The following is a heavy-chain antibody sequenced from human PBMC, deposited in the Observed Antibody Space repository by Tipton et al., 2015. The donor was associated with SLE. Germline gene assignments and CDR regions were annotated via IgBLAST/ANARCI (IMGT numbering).Heavy chain of an antibody. CDR2: IRYDGSNK. CDR3: AKDPSSSWYEAPEYFQH. J-gene: IGHJ1*01. CDR1: GFTFSSYG. Sequence: SLRLSCAASGFTFSSYGMHWVRQAPGKGLEWVAFIRYDGSNKYYADSVKGRFTISRDNSKNTLYLQMNSLRAEDTAVYYCAKDPSSSWYEAPEYFQHWGQGTLVTVSS. D-gene: IGHD6-13*01. V-gene: IGHV3-30*02.